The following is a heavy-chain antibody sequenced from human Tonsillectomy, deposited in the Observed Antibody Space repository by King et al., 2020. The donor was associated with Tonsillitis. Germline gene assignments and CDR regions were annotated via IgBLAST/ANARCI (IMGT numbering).Heavy chain of an antibody. CDR1: GGSISSGDYY. J-gene: IGHJ4*02. V-gene: IGHV4-30-4*01. CDR2: IYYSGST. CDR3: ARWAGYDHVWGSYRFDY. Sequence: VQLQESGPGLVKPSQTLSLTCTVSGGSISSGDYYWSWIRQPPGKGLEWIGYIYYSGSTYYNPSLKSRVTISVDTSKNQFSLKLSSVTAADTAVYYCARWAGYDHVWGSYRFDYWGQGTLVTVSS. D-gene: IGHD3-16*02.